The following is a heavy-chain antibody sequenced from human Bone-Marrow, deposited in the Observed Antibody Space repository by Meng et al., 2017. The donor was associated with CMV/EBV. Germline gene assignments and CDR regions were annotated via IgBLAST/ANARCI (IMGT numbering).Heavy chain of an antibody. J-gene: IGHJ2*01. V-gene: IGHV3-11*04. CDR2: ISSSGSTI. Sequence: GESLKISCAASGFTFSDYYMSWIRQAPGKGLEWVSYISSSGSTIYYADSVKGRFTISRDNAKNSLYLQMNSLRAEDTAVYYCATYSSSQFSWYFDLWGRGTLVTVS. D-gene: IGHD6-6*01. CDR1: GFTFSDYY. CDR3: ATYSSSQFSWYFDL.